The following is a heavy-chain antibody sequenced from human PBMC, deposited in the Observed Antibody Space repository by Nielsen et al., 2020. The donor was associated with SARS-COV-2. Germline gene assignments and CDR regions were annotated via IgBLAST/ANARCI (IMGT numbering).Heavy chain of an antibody. Sequence: SETLSLTCAVSGDSVSSHDWWTWVRQSPGKGLDWIGEVSHSGSTKYNPSLKSRVTLSMDKSKNQFSLRLTSVSAADTAVYFCARGDLVVVPSPLLGLGPIFYYFYLDVWGKGTTVIVSS. CDR3: ARGDLVVVPSPLLGLGPIFYYFYLDV. D-gene: IGHD2-2*01. J-gene: IGHJ6*03. V-gene: IGHV4-4*02. CDR2: VSHSGST. CDR1: GDSVSSHDW.